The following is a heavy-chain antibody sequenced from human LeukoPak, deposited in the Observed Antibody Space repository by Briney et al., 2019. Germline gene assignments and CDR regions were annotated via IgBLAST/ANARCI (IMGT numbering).Heavy chain of an antibody. V-gene: IGHV4-34*01. Sequence: PSETLSLTCAVYGGSFSGYYRSWIRQPPGKGLEWIGEINHSGSTNYNPSLKSRVTISVDTSKNQFSLKLSSVTAADTAVYYCARGSWGPDYWGQGTLVTVSS. CDR1: GGSFSGYY. CDR3: ARGSWGPDY. CDR2: INHSGST. D-gene: IGHD3-16*01. J-gene: IGHJ4*02.